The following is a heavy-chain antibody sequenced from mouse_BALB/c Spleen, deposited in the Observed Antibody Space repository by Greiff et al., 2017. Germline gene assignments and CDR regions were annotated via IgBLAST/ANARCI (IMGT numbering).Heavy chain of an antibody. D-gene: IGHD1-2*01. CDR2: ISTYYGDA. J-gene: IGHJ2*01. V-gene: IGHV1S137*01. CDR3: AGAELITTAHYVDY. CDR1: GYTFSDYA. Sequence: VQLQQSGAELVRPGVSVKISCKGSGYTFSDYAMHWVKQSHAKSLEWIGVISTYYGDASYNQKFKGKATMTVDKSSSTAYMELARLTSEDSAIYYCAGAELITTAHYVDYWGQGTTLTVSS.